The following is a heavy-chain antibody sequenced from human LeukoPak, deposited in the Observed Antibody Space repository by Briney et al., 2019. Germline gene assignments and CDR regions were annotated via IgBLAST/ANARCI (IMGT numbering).Heavy chain of an antibody. J-gene: IGHJ4*02. CDR2: ISSSGSTI. Sequence: PGGSLRLSCAASGFTFSSYEMNWVRQAPGKGLEWVSYISSSGSTIYYADSVKGRFTISRDNAKNSLYLQMNSLRAEDTAVYYCARQYCSGGSCSDYWGQGTLVTVSS. V-gene: IGHV3-48*03. CDR3: ARQYCSGGSCSDY. CDR1: GFTFSSYE. D-gene: IGHD2-15*01.